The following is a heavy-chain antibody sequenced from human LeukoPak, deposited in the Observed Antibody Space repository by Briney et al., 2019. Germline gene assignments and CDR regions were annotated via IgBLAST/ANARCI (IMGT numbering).Heavy chain of an antibody. V-gene: IGHV4-31*03. CDR1: GGSISSGGYY. J-gene: IGHJ4*02. Sequence: PSETLSLTCTVSGGSISSGGYYWSWIRQHPGKGLEWIGYIYYSGSTYYNPSLKSRVTISVDTSKNQISLKLSSVTAADTAVYYCARRPRPYGYYFDYWGQGTLVTVSS. D-gene: IGHD3-10*01. CDR2: IYYSGST. CDR3: ARRPRPYGYYFDY.